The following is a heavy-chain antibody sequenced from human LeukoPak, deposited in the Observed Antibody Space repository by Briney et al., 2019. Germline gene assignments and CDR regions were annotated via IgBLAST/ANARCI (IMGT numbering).Heavy chain of an antibody. CDR2: IYSSGAP. V-gene: IGHV4-61*02. J-gene: IGHJ4*02. CDR1: GASISRGTYH. D-gene: IGHD5-18*01. Sequence: SETLSLTCSVSGASISRGTYHWSWIRQAAGNGLEWIGRIYSSGAPSYNPSLQSRVTISGDTSKNQFALKLTSVTAADTAVYYCAREDVDTGSDYWGQGILATVSS. CDR3: AREDVDTGSDY.